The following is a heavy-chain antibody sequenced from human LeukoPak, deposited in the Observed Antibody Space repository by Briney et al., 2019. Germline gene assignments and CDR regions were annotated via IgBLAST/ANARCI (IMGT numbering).Heavy chain of an antibody. Sequence: GGSLRLSCAASGFTFSSYARSWVRQAPGKGLEWVSAISGSGGSTYYADSVKGRFTISRDNSKNTLYLQMNSLRAEDTAVYYCAKDNSITMTVVVTMAFDIWGQGTMVTVSS. CDR1: GFTFSSYA. CDR2: ISGSGGST. V-gene: IGHV3-23*01. CDR3: AKDNSITMTVVVTMAFDI. D-gene: IGHD3-22*01. J-gene: IGHJ3*02.